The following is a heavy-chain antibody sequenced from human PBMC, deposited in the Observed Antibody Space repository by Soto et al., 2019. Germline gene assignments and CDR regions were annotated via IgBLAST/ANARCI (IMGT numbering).Heavy chain of an antibody. V-gene: IGHV4-34*01. CDR1: GGFVSGVSSY. D-gene: IGHD1-1*01. CDR3: ARVERGTATTVVDAFDI. J-gene: IGHJ3*02. Sequence: QVQLQRGGAGRWKPSEPLSLPWAVYGGFVSGVSSYWGWIRQPPGKGRGWMGEMSHSGGTHFNPSLKSRVTISVDTSKNQFSLKMSSVTAADTALYYCARVERGTATTVVDAFDIWGPGTMVTVSS. CDR2: MSHSGGT.